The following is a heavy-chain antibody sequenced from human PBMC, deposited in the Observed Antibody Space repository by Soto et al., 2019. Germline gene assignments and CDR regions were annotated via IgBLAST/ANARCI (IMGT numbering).Heavy chain of an antibody. CDR3: ARDQRFFDYAFDI. Sequence: EVQLVETGGGLIQPGGSLRLSCAASGFTVSSNYMSWVRQAPGKGLEWVSVIYSGGSTYYADSVKGRFTISRDNSKNTLYLQMNSLRAEDTAVYYCARDQRFFDYAFDIWGQGTMVTVSS. CDR2: IYSGGST. V-gene: IGHV3-53*02. D-gene: IGHD3-9*01. CDR1: GFTVSSNY. J-gene: IGHJ3*02.